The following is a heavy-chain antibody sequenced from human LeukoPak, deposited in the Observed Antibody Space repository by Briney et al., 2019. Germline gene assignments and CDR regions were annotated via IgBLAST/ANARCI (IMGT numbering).Heavy chain of an antibody. CDR1: GFTFSSYS. D-gene: IGHD3-10*02. J-gene: IGHJ6*04. CDR3: AALGITMIGGF. Sequence: PGGSLRLSCAASGFTFSSYSMNWVRQAPGKGLEWVSYISSSGSTIYYADSVKGRFTISRDNAKNSLYLQMNSLRAEDTAVYYCAALGITMIGGFWGKGTTVTISS. CDR2: ISSSGSTI. V-gene: IGHV3-48*04.